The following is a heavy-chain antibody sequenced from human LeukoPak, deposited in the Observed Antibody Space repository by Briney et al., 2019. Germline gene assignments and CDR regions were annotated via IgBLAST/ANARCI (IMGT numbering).Heavy chain of an antibody. D-gene: IGHD3-10*01. Sequence: SETLSLTCTVSGGSTINYFRSWIRQPAGKGLEWIGYIYSSGTTHYNPSLNNRVTISLDASTSQFSLHLNSVTAADTAVYFCARAEGSGSGAYTLDYWGQGILVTVSS. J-gene: IGHJ4*02. V-gene: IGHV4-4*07. CDR3: ARAEGSGSGAYTLDY. CDR2: IYSSGTT. CDR1: GGSTINYF.